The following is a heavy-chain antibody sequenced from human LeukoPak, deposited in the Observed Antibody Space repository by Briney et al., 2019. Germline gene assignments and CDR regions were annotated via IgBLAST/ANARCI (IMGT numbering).Heavy chain of an antibody. J-gene: IGHJ3*02. D-gene: IGHD3-22*01. Sequence: GESLKISRKGSGYSFTSYWIGWVRQMPGKGLEWMGIIYPGDSDTRYSPSFQGQVTISADKSISTAYLQWSSLKASDTAMYYCALYDSSGYYSYKDAFDIWGQGTMVTVSS. V-gene: IGHV5-51*01. CDR2: IYPGDSDT. CDR1: GYSFTSYW. CDR3: ALYDSSGYYSYKDAFDI.